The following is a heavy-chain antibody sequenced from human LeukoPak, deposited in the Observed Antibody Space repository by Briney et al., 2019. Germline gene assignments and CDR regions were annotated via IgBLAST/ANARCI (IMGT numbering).Heavy chain of an antibody. J-gene: IGHJ4*01. V-gene: IGHV3-48*03. CDR2: ISTSGSTI. CDR1: GFAFSSYE. CDR3: ARDTLNGPFVTSLDY. D-gene: IGHD3-9*01. Sequence: GGSLRLSCAASGFAFSSYEMNWVRQAPGKGLEWVSYISTSGSTINYADSVKGRFTFSRDNAKNSVYLQMNSLRAEDTAVYYCARDTLNGPFVTSLDYWGHGALVTVSP.